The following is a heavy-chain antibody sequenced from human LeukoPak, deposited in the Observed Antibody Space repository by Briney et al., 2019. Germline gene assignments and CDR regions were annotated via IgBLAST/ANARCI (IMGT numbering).Heavy chain of an antibody. D-gene: IGHD3-3*01. CDR3: ARDSLRVTIFGVPSGDNWFDP. J-gene: IGHJ5*02. CDR1: GGTLSSYA. V-gene: IGHV1-69*05. Sequence: SVKVSCKASGGTLSSYATSWVRQAPGQGLEWMGGIIPIFGTANYAQKFQGRVTITTDESTSTAYMELSSLRSEDTAVYYCARDSLRVTIFGVPSGDNWFDPWGQGTLVTVSS. CDR2: IIPIFGTA.